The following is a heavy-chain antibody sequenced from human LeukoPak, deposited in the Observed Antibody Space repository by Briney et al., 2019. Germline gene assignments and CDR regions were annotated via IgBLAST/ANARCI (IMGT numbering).Heavy chain of an antibody. CDR1: GFTFSSYA. CDR3: AKELYNWNDLDAFDI. J-gene: IGHJ3*02. Sequence: GGSLRLSCAASGFTFSSYAMSWVRPTPGKGLGWASAISGSGRNTYYADSVKGRFTISTDNSKNTLYLQMNSLRADDTAVYYCAKELYNWNDLDAFDIWGQGTMVTASS. V-gene: IGHV3-23*01. D-gene: IGHD1-20*01. CDR2: ISGSGRNT.